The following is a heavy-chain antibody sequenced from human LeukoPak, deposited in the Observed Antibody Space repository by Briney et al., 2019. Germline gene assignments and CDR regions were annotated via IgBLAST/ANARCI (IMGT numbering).Heavy chain of an antibody. CDR3: ARGAEGILTGYPSIFDY. D-gene: IGHD3-9*01. V-gene: IGHV1-8*01. J-gene: IGHJ4*02. Sequence: GASVKVSCKASGYTFTSYDINWVRQATGQGLEWMGWMNPNSGNTGYAQKFQGRVTMTRNTSISTAYMELSSLRSEDTAVYYCARGAEGILTGYPSIFDYWGQGTLVTVSS. CDR2: MNPNSGNT. CDR1: GYTFTSYD.